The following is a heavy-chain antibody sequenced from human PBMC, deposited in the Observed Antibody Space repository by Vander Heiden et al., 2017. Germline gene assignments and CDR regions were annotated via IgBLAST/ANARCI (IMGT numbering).Heavy chain of an antibody. CDR1: GLTFRSYG. Sequence: QVQLVESGGGVVQTGRSLRLSCAASGLTFRSYGMHRVRQAPGKGLEWVAVISYDGSNKYYADSVKGRFTISRDNSKNTLYLQMNSLRAEDTAVYYCAKDLYRYCSGGSCSFEAFDIWGQGTMVTVSS. CDR2: ISYDGSNK. V-gene: IGHV3-30*18. D-gene: IGHD2-15*01. CDR3: AKDLYRYCSGGSCSFEAFDI. J-gene: IGHJ3*02.